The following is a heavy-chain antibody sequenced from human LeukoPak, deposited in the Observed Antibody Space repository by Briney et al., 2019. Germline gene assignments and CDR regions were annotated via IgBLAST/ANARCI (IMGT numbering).Heavy chain of an antibody. D-gene: IGHD3-16*02. CDR2: MNPNSGNT. Sequence: GAPVKVSCKASGYTFTSYDINWVRQDTGQGLEWMGWMNPNSGNTGYAQKFQGRVTMTRNTTISTAYMELSSLRSEDTAVYYCARMAEYDYVWGSYRSGFDYWGQGTLVTVSS. CDR1: GYTFTSYD. CDR3: ARMAEYDYVWGSYRSGFDY. J-gene: IGHJ4*02. V-gene: IGHV1-8*01.